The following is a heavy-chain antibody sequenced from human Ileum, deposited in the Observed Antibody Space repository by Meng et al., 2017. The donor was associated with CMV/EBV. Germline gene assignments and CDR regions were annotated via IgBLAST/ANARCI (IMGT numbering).Heavy chain of an antibody. CDR2: IRNKTANYST. CDR1: EFTFSDHF. J-gene: IGHJ4*02. Sequence: CAATEFTFSDHFMDWVRQAPGKRLEWVARIRNKTANYSTEYAASVKSRFVISRDDSKNSFYLQMNSLKIEDTAVYYCARDYVGVGDYWGQGTLVTVSS. D-gene: IGHD1-26*01. V-gene: IGHV3-72*01. CDR3: ARDYVGVGDY.